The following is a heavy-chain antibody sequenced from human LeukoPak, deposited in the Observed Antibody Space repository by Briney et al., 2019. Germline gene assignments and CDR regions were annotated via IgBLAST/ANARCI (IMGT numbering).Heavy chain of an antibody. D-gene: IGHD3-3*01. CDR2: INPNSGGT. CDR1: GYTFTGNY. J-gene: IGHJ5*02. CDR3: ARITYDFWSGYYMPDDP. V-gene: IGHV1-2*06. Sequence: GASVKVSCKASGYTFTGNYMHWVRQAPGQGLEWMGRINPNSGGTNYAQKFQGRVTMTRDTSTSTAYMELMSLRSDDTAVYYCARITYDFWSGYYMPDDPWGQGTLVTVSS.